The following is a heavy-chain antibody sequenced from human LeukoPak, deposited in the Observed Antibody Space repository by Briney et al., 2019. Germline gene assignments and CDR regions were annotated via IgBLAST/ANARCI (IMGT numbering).Heavy chain of an antibody. CDR3: ARWGAAARPRGNWFDP. CDR1: GGTFSSYA. J-gene: IGHJ5*02. V-gene: IGHV1-69*05. CDR2: IIPIFGTA. D-gene: IGHD6-6*01. Sequence: SVKVSCKASGGTFSSYAISWVRQAPGQGLEWMGGIIPIFGTANYARKFQGRVTITTDESTSTAYMGLSSLRSEDTAVYYCARWGAAARPRGNWFDPWGQGTLVTVSS.